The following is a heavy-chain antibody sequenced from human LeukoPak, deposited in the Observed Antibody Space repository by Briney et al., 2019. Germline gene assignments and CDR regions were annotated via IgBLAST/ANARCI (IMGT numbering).Heavy chain of an antibody. CDR1: GGSISTYY. D-gene: IGHD6-13*01. V-gene: IGHV4-59*01. J-gene: IGHJ4*02. CDR2: IYYSGST. Sequence: PSETLSLTCTVSGGSISTYYWSWIRQLPGKGLEWIGHIYYSGSTSYNPSLKSRVTILVDTSKNQFSLKLNSVTAADTAVYYCARQAGYFDYWGQGTLVTVSS. CDR3: ARQAGYFDY.